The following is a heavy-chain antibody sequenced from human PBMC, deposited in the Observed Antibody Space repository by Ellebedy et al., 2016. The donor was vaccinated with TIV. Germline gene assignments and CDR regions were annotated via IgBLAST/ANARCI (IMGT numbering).Heavy chain of an antibody. V-gene: IGHV3-30*14. CDR2: TPPEGINE. CDR1: GFTFSEFS. J-gene: IGHJ6*02. CDR3: GRGSTGNYYAMDV. D-gene: IGHD1-1*01. Sequence: GESLKISXAASGFTFSEFSMHWVRQAPGKGLEWVAVTPPEGINEGYADSVKGRFTVSRDNSKNTLYLQMNSLRAEDTAVYYCGRGSTGNYYAMDVWGQGTTVTVSS.